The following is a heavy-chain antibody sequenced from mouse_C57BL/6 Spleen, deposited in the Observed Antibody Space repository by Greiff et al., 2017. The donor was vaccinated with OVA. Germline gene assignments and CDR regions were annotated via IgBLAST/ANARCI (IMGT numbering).Heavy chain of an antibody. CDR1: GFTFSSYA. CDR3: ARGGKLAFDY. Sequence: EVKVVESGGGLVKPGGSLKLSCAASGFTFSSYAMSWVRQTPEKRLAWVATISDGGSYTYYPDNVKGRFTISRDNAKNNLYLQMSHLKSEDTAMYYCARGGKLAFDYWGQGTTLTVSS. CDR2: ISDGGSYT. V-gene: IGHV5-4*03. J-gene: IGHJ2*01. D-gene: IGHD4-1*01.